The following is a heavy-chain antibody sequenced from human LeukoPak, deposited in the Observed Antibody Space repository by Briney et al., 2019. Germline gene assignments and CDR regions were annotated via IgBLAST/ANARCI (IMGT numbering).Heavy chain of an antibody. V-gene: IGHV4-31*03. Sequence: SQTLSLTCTVSGGSISSGGYYWSWIRQHPGKGLEWIGYIYYSGSTYYNPSLKSRVTISVDTSKNQFSLKLSSVTAADTALYYCVRAKNYDSSGYDAFDIWGQGTVVTVSS. D-gene: IGHD3-22*01. CDR3: VRAKNYDSSGYDAFDI. CDR1: GGSISSGGYY. J-gene: IGHJ3*02. CDR2: IYYSGST.